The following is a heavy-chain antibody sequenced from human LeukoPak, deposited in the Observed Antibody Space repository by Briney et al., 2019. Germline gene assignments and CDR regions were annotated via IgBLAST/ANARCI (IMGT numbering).Heavy chain of an antibody. J-gene: IGHJ6*02. CDR3: AKAPSVVVAATNYYYYGMDV. Sequence: GGSLRLSCAASGFTFSSYAMHWVRQAPGKGLEWVAVISYDGSNKYYADSVKGRFTISRDNSKNTLYLQMNSLRAEDTAVYYCAKAPSVVVAATNYYYYGMDVWGQGTTVTVSS. CDR2: ISYDGSNK. D-gene: IGHD2-15*01. V-gene: IGHV3-30-3*01. CDR1: GFTFSSYA.